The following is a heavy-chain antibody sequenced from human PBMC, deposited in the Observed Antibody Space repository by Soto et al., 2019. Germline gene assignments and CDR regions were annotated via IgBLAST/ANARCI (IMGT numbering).Heavy chain of an antibody. V-gene: IGHV4-61*01. D-gene: IGHD3-22*01. CDR3: ARDRGFYFYDGSGDYYHGMDV. CDR2: IYYSGST. CDR1: GGSVSSGNYH. Sequence: ASETLSLTCTVSGGSVSSGNYHWSWIRQPPGKGLEWIGYIYYSGSTNYNPSLKSRLTISVDTSKNQFSLKLSSVTAADTAVYYCARDRGFYFYDGSGDYYHGMDVWGPGTTVTVSS. J-gene: IGHJ6*02.